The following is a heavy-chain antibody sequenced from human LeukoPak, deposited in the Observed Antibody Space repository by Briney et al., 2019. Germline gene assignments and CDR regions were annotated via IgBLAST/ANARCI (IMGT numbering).Heavy chain of an antibody. CDR1: GFTFSSYW. Sequence: GGSLRLSCAASGFTFSSYWMSWVRQAPGKGLEWVANIKQDGSEKYYVDSVKGRFTISRDNAKNSLYLQMNSLRAEDTAVYYCARDRFYYDSSGFDYWGQGTLVTVSS. J-gene: IGHJ4*02. V-gene: IGHV3-7*01. CDR2: IKQDGSEK. CDR3: ARDRFYYDSSGFDY. D-gene: IGHD3-22*01.